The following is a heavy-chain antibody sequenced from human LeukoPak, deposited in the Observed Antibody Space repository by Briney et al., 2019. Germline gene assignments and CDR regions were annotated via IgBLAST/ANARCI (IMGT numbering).Heavy chain of an antibody. CDR3: ARDLRYSSGWYGGYYYYYGMDV. CDR2: IYYGGST. V-gene: IGHV4-59*01. CDR1: GGSISSYY. Sequence: PSETLSLTCTVSGGSISSYYWSWIRQPPGKGLEWIGYIYYGGSTNYNPSLKSRVTISVDTSKNQLSLKLSSVTAADTAVYYCARDLRYSSGWYGGYYYYYGMDVWGKGTTVTVSS. D-gene: IGHD6-19*01. J-gene: IGHJ6*04.